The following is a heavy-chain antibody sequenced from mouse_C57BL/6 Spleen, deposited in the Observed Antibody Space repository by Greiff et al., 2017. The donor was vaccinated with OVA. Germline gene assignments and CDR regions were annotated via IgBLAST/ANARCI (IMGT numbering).Heavy chain of an antibody. V-gene: IGHV1-50*01. CDR2: IDPSDSYT. CDR1: GYTFTSYW. CDR3: ARGDGSSYFYAMDY. D-gene: IGHD1-1*01. J-gene: IGHJ4*01. Sequence: QVQLQQSGAELVKPGASVKLSCKASGYTFTSYWMQWVKQRPGQGLEWIGEIDPSDSYTNYNQKFKGKATLTVDTSSSTAYMQLSSLTSEDSAVYYCARGDGSSYFYAMDYWGQGTSVTVSS.